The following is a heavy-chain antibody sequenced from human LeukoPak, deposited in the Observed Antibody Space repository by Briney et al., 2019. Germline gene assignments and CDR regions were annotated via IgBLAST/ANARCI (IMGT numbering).Heavy chain of an antibody. CDR3: ARDPVPTYYYDSSGYYSGY. Sequence: ASVKVSCNASGYTFTSYGISWVRQAPGQGLEWMGWISAYNGNTNYAQKLQGRVTMTTDTSTSTAYMELRSLRSDDTAVYYCARDPVPTYYYDSSGYYSGYWGQGTLVTVSS. V-gene: IGHV1-18*01. CDR2: ISAYNGNT. CDR1: GYTFTSYG. D-gene: IGHD3-22*01. J-gene: IGHJ4*02.